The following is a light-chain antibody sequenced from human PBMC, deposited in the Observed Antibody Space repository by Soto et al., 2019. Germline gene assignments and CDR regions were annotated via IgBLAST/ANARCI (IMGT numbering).Light chain of an antibody. V-gene: IGKV4-1*01. CDR3: QQFYSTPLT. CDR1: QSVLYNSNNKNY. CDR2: WAS. Sequence: DIVMTQSPDSLAVSLGERATINCKSSQSVLYNSNNKNYLAWYQQKPGQPPKLLIYWASTRESGVPDRFSGSGSGTDFTLTISSLQAADVEVYYCQQFYSTPLTLGGGTKVDIK. J-gene: IGKJ4*01.